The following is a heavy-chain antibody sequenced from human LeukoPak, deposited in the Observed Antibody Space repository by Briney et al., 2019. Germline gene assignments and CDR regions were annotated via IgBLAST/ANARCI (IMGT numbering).Heavy chain of an antibody. J-gene: IGHJ4*02. CDR3: ARDQGSSGYQPPQFDY. CDR1: GYTFTSYY. CDR2: INPSGGST. Sequence: ASVKVSCKASGYTFTSYYMHWVRQAPGQGLEWMGIINPSGGSTSYAQKFQGRVTMTRDTSTSTVYMELSSLRSEDTAVYYCARDQGSSGYQPPQFDYWGQGTPVTVSS. D-gene: IGHD3-22*01. V-gene: IGHV1-46*01.